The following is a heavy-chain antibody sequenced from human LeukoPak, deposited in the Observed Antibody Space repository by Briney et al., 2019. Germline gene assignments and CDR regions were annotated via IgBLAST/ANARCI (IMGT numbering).Heavy chain of an antibody. V-gene: IGHV3-66*01. CDR2: IYSGGST. D-gene: IGHD4-17*01. J-gene: IGHJ4*02. CDR1: GFTVSSNY. Sequence: PGGSLRLSCAASGFTVSSNYMSWVRQAPGKGLEWVSVIYSGGSTYYADSVKGRFTISRDNSKNTLYLQMNSLRAEDTAVYYCARVDYGDYGFDYWGQGTRVTVSS. CDR3: ARVDYGDYGFDY.